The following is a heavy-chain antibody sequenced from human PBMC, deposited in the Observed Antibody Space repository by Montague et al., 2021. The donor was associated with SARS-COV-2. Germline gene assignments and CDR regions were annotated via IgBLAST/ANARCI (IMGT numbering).Heavy chain of an antibody. Sequence: SETLSLTCAVYGGSLSGYYWSWSRLPPGDGLELNSKISHSGSTSYNPSLKSRGTISVDTAKNQFSLKLSSATAADTAVYDCARVPYRLLFVPRYHGMDVWGQGTTVTVSS. CDR3: ARVPYRLLFVPRYHGMDV. CDR1: GGSLSGYY. V-gene: IGHV4-34*01. J-gene: IGHJ6*02. D-gene: IGHD2-2*01. CDR2: ISHSGST.